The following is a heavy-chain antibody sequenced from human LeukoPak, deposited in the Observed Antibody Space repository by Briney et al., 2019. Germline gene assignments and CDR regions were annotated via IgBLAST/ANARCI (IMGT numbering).Heavy chain of an antibody. CDR1: GYTFTSYG. V-gene: IGHV1-18*01. CDR3: ARGVDYYDSSDYPAFVI. CDR2: ISAYNGNT. Sequence: ASVKVSCKASGYTFTSYGISWVRQAPGQGLEWMGWISAYNGNTNYAQKVQGRVTMTTDTSTSTAYMELRSLRSDDTAVYYCARGVDYYDSSDYPAFVIWGQGTMVTVSS. J-gene: IGHJ3*02. D-gene: IGHD3-22*01.